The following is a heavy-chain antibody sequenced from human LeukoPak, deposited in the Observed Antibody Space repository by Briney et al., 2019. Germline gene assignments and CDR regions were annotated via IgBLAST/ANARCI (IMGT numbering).Heavy chain of an antibody. Sequence: SETLSLTCAVSGGSVNSGSYYWSWIRQHPGKGLEWIGYIYYTGITNYNPSLKSRVTISVDTSKNQFSLNLNSVTAADTAVYYCATSQCGSDCYLAGDYWGQGTLVTVSS. CDR1: GGSVNSGSYY. D-gene: IGHD2-21*02. J-gene: IGHJ4*02. CDR2: IYYTGIT. V-gene: IGHV4-61*01. CDR3: ATSQCGSDCYLAGDY.